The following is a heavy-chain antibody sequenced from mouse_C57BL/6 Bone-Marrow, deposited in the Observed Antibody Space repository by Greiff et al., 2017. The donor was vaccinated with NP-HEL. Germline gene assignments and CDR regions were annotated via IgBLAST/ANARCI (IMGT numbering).Heavy chain of an antibody. J-gene: IGHJ1*03. CDR1: GFTFSDFY. D-gene: IGHD1-1*01. CDR3: ARDAHYVSSHWYFDV. CDR2: SRNKANDYTT. V-gene: IGHV7-1*01. Sequence: EVKVVESGGGLVQSGRSLRLSCATSGFTFSDFYMEWVRQAPGQGLEWIAASRNKANDYTTEYSASVKGRFIVSRDTSQSILYLQMNALRAEDTAIYYCARDAHYVSSHWYFDVWGTGTTVTVSS.